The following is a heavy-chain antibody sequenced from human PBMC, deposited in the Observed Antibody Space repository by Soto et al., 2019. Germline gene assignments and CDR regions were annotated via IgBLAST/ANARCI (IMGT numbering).Heavy chain of an antibody. J-gene: IGHJ4*02. V-gene: IGHV4-4*02. Sequence: QVQLQESGPGLVKPSGTLYLTCGVFGGSISNSNWWTWVRQPPGKGLEWIGEIYHSVSTNYNSSLMSRVTISLDKVNNQFSLKVTSVTAADTAVYFGAHSTLVGAAIWGQGTLVTVYS. CDR1: GGSISNSNW. CDR3: AHSTLVGAAI. D-gene: IGHD1-26*01. CDR2: IYHSVST.